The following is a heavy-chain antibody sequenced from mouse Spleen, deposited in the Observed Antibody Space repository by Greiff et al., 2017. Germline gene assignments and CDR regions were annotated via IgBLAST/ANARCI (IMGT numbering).Heavy chain of an antibody. D-gene: IGHD1-1*02. CDR2: IHPNSGST. CDR1: GYTFTSYW. J-gene: IGHJ4*01. V-gene: IGHV1-64*01. Sequence: VQLVESGAELVKPGASVKLSCKASGYTFTSYWMHWVKQRPGQGLEWIGMIHPNSGSTNYNEKFKSKATLTVDKSSSTAYMQLSSLTSEDSAVYYCARSGDYAMDYWGQGTSVTVSS. CDR3: ARSGDYAMDY.